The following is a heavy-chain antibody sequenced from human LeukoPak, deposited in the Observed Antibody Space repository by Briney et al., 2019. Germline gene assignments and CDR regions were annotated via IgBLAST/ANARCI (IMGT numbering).Heavy chain of an antibody. CDR3: ARDEWLPVIVGATTFDY. CDR2: ISSSGSTI. D-gene: IGHD1-26*01. J-gene: IGHJ4*02. CDR1: GFTFSDYY. Sequence: PGGSLRLSCAASGFTFSDYYMSWIRQAPGKGLEWVSYISSSGSTIYYADSVKGRFTISRDNAKNSLYLQMNSLRAEDTAVYYCARDEWLPVIVGATTFDYWGQGTLVTVSS. V-gene: IGHV3-11*04.